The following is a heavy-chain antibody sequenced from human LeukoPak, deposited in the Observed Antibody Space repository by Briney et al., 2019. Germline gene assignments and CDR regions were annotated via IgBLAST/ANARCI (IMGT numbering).Heavy chain of an antibody. Sequence: SETLSLTCTVSGGSVSTYYWNWIRQPPGKGLEWIGYIYYSGSTNYNPSLKSRLTISVDTSNNQFSLKLSSVAAADTAVYYCASTSGYCSGGNCYSAFDYWGQGTLVTVSS. V-gene: IGHV4-59*02. CDR2: IYYSGST. D-gene: IGHD2-15*01. CDR3: ASTSGYCSGGNCYSAFDY. J-gene: IGHJ4*02. CDR1: GGSVSTYY.